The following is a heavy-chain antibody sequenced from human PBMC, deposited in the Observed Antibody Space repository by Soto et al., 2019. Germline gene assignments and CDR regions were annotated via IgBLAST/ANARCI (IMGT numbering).Heavy chain of an antibody. CDR2: IDRDGRDK. CDR3: ARHGYFTFDY. D-gene: IGHD4-17*01. V-gene: IGHV3-7*04. Sequence: EMQLVESGGGLVQPGGSLRLACLASGFTFNSHWMGWVRQSPGKGLEWVANIDRDGRDKYYVDSVKGRFTLSRDNAKNSVSLQMNSLRVEDTAMYYCARHGYFTFDYWGLGTLVTVSS. CDR1: GFTFNSHW. J-gene: IGHJ4*02.